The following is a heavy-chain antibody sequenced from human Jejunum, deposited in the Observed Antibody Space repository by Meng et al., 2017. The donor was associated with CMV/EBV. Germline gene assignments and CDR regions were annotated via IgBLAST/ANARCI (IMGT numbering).Heavy chain of an antibody. J-gene: IGHJ6*02. Sequence: FTVSSNYMSWVRQTPVKGLEWVSVLYSGGITYYADSVKGRFTISRDNSKNTLYLQMNSLRAEDTAVYYCAREHFISSYYYYAMDVWGQGTTVTVSS. V-gene: IGHV3-66*02. D-gene: IGHD6-6*01. CDR1: FTVSSNY. CDR3: AREHFISSYYYYAMDV. CDR2: LYSGGIT.